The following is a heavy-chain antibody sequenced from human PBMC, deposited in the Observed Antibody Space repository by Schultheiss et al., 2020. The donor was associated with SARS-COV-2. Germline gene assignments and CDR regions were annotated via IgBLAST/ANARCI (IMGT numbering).Heavy chain of an antibody. CDR2: VNHGGST. CDR1: GGSVSSGTYY. D-gene: IGHD5/OR15-5a*01. Sequence: SETLSLTCTVSGGSVSSGTYYWSWIRQPPGKGLEWIGEVNHGGSTNYNPSLKSRVTISIDTSKNQFSLRVRSVTAADTAVYYCARASTQFYYSMDVWGTGATVTVSS. J-gene: IGHJ6*03. CDR3: ARASTQFYYSMDV. V-gene: IGHV4-61*01.